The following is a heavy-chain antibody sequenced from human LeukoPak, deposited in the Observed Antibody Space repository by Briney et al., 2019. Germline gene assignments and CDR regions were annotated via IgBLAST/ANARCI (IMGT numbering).Heavy chain of an antibody. Sequence: ASVKVSCKASGGTFSSYAISWVRQAPGQGLEWMGGIIPIFGTANYAQKFQGRVTITADESTSTAYMELSSLRSEDTAVYYCARDGVAAAGNFDYWGQGTLVTASS. D-gene: IGHD6-13*01. CDR1: GGTFSSYA. CDR2: IIPIFGTA. CDR3: ARDGVAAAGNFDY. V-gene: IGHV1-69*01. J-gene: IGHJ4*02.